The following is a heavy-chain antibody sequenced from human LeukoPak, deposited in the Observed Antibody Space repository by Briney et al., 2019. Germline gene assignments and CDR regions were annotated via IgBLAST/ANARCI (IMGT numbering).Heavy chain of an antibody. D-gene: IGHD6-13*01. V-gene: IGHV4-34*01. CDR1: GGSFSGYY. CDR2: VNHSGST. J-gene: IGHJ3*02. Sequence: PSETLSLTCVVHGGSFSGYYWSWIRQAPGKGLEWIGEVNHSGSTNYNPSLKSRVTISVDTSKNQFSLKLSSVTAADTAVYYCARDPSSSWTAAFDIWGQGTTVTVSS. CDR3: ARDPSSSWTAAFDI.